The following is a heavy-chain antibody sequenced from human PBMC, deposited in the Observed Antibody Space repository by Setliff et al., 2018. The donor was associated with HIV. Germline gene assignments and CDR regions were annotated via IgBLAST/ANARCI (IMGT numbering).Heavy chain of an antibody. CDR2: ISSYNGNT. Sequence: ASVKVSCKASGYSFTNYGISWVRQAPGQGLEWMGWISSYNGNTKYGQKFQGSVTMTTDTSTSTVYMELRSLTSDDTALYYCARGGPPRVATLYWFDPWGQGTLVTVSS. CDR3: ARGGPPRVATLYWFDP. J-gene: IGHJ5*02. V-gene: IGHV1-18*01. CDR1: GYSFTNYG. D-gene: IGHD2-15*01.